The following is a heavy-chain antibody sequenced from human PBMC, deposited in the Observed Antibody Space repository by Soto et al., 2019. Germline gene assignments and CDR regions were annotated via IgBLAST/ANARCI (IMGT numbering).Heavy chain of an antibody. J-gene: IGHJ1*01. Sequence: QVQLVQSGPDLKRPGASMKVSCKASGYTFTSYGISWVRQAPGQGLEWMAWISTLKGRTQYSQKAQGRVTLSTDTTSKPAYKEMKTTRVDDTVVYYCEMDYGQRPEDFKRWGQGTLVTVS. CDR3: EMDYGQRPEDFKR. D-gene: IGHD4-17*01. V-gene: IGHV1-18*04. CDR2: ISTLKGRT. CDR1: GYTFTSYG.